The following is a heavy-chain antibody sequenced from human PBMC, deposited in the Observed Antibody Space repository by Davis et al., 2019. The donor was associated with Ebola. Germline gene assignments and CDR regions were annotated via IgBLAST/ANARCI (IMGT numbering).Heavy chain of an antibody. Sequence: PGGSLRLSCAASGFTFSTYSMSWVRQAPGKALEWVSSISSDSDYIYYADSAKGRFTISRDNAKNSLYLQMNSLRAEDTAVYYCAKDRSVDTAMVIFPPSGDFWGQGALVTVSS. CDR1: GFTFSTYS. D-gene: IGHD5-18*01. CDR2: ISSDSDYI. J-gene: IGHJ4*02. V-gene: IGHV3-21*04. CDR3: AKDRSVDTAMVIFPPSGDF.